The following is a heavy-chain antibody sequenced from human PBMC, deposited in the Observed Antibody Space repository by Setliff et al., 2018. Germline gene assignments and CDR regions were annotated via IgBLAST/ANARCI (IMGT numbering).Heavy chain of an antibody. D-gene: IGHD3-3*01. CDR2: INHSGST. J-gene: IGHJ5*02. Sequence: SETLSLTCAVYGGSFSGYYWSWIRQPPGKGLEWLGEINHSGSTNCNPSLKSRVTISVDTSKNQFSLKLSSVTAADTAVYYCARDTYIGDFWSGYYIQGQFDPWGQGTLVTVPQ. CDR3: ARDTYIGDFWSGYYIQGQFDP. V-gene: IGHV4-34*01. CDR1: GGSFSGYY.